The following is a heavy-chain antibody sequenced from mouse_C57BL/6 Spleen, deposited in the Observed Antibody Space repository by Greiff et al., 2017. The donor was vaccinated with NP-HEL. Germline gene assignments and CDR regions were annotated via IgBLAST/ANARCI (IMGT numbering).Heavy chain of an antibody. Sequence: EVQLQESGPGLVKPSQSLSLTCSVTGYSITSGYYWNWIRQFPGNKLEWMGYISYDGSNNYHPSLKNRISITRDTSKNQFFLKLNSVTTEDTATYYCAKGAYHIAMDYWGQGTSVTVSS. CDR3: AKGAYHIAMDY. CDR1: GYSITSGYY. J-gene: IGHJ4*01. V-gene: IGHV3-6*01. CDR2: ISYDGSN. D-gene: IGHD2-12*01.